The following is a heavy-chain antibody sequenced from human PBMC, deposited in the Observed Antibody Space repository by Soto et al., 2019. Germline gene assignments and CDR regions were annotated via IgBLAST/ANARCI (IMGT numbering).Heavy chain of an antibody. J-gene: IGHJ3*02. CDR3: ARVKRGSSSWYGAFDI. D-gene: IGHD6-13*01. CDR1: GYTFTGYY. V-gene: IGHV1-2*04. CDR2: INPNSGGT. Sequence: GASVKVSCKASGYTFTGYYMHWVRQAPGQGLEWMGWINPNSGGTNYAQKFQGWVTMTRDTSISTAYMELSRLRSDDTAVYYCARVKRGSSSWYGAFDIWGQGTMVTVSS.